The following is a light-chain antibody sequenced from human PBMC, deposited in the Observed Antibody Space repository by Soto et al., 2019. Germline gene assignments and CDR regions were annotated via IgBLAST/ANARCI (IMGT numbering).Light chain of an antibody. J-gene: IGKJ2*01. CDR3: PQYYSTPYT. CDR2: WAS. Sequence: DIVMSQSPDSLAVTLGERATINCKSSRSVVYSSNTKNYLAWYQQKPGQPPRLLIYWASTRESGVPDRFSGSGTGTASTLSISSLQAEDVPVYCSPQYYSTPYTFGQWTKLEIK. CDR1: RSVVYSSNTKNY. V-gene: IGKV4-1*01.